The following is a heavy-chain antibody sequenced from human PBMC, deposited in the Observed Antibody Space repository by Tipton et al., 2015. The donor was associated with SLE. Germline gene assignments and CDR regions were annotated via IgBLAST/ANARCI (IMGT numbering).Heavy chain of an antibody. CDR3: ARETLAGRAGY. V-gene: IGHV4-59*01. CDR2: IYYSGST. D-gene: IGHD6-19*01. J-gene: IGHJ4*02. Sequence: LTCTVSGGSISSYYWSWIRQPPGKGLEWIGYIYYSGSTNYNPSLKSRVTISVDTSKNQFSLKLSSVTAADTAVYYCARETLAGRAGYWGQGTLVTVSS. CDR1: GGSISSYY.